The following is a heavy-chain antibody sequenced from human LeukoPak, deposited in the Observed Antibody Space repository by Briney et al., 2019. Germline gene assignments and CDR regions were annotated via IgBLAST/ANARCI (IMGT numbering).Heavy chain of an antibody. Sequence: SETLSLTCTVSGGSISSYYWSWIRQPPGKGLEWMGYIYYSGSTNYNPSLKSRVTISVDTSKNQFSLKLSSVTAADTAVYYCAAGLWFGELESWGQGTLVTVSS. D-gene: IGHD3-10*01. CDR1: GGSISSYY. J-gene: IGHJ4*02. CDR3: AAGLWFGELES. CDR2: IYYSGST. V-gene: IGHV4-59*01.